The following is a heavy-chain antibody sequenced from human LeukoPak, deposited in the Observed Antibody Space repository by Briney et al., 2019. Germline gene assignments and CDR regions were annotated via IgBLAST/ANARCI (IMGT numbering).Heavy chain of an antibody. CDR2: INHSGST. D-gene: IGHD3-3*01. CDR1: GGSFSGYY. CDR3: ATRYDFWSGYYTDY. V-gene: IGHV4-34*01. Sequence: PSETLSLICAVYGGSFSGYYWSWIRQPPGKGLEWIGEINHSGSTNYNPSLKSRVTISVDTSKNQFSLKLSSVTAADTAVYYCATRYDFWSGYYTDYWGQGTLVTVSS. J-gene: IGHJ4*02.